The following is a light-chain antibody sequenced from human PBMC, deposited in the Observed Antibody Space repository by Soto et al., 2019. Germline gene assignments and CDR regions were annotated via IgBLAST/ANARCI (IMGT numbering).Light chain of an antibody. V-gene: IGKV1-33*01. Sequence: DIQMTQSPSSLSASVGDRVTITCRASQTISNYLNWYQQKPGKAPKLLIYDASNLETGVPSRFSGSGSGTDFTFTINSLQPEDIATYYCQQYDNLPPFTFGPGTKVDIK. CDR2: DAS. CDR3: QQYDNLPPFT. J-gene: IGKJ3*01. CDR1: QTISNY.